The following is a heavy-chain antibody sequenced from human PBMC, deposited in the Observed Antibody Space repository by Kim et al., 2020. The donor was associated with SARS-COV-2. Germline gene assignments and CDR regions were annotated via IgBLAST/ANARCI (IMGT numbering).Heavy chain of an antibody. Sequence: SETLSLTCTVSGGSISSYYWSWIRQPPGKGLEWIGYIYYSGSTNYNPSLKSRVTISVDTSKNQFSLKLSSVTAADTAVYYCARGSNWFDPWGQGTLVTVSS. CDR2: IYYSGST. D-gene: IGHD2-15*01. CDR1: GGSISSYY. J-gene: IGHJ5*02. V-gene: IGHV4-59*13. CDR3: ARGSNWFDP.